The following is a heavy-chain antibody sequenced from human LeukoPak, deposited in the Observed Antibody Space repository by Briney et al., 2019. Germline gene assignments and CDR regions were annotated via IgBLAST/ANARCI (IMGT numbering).Heavy chain of an antibody. D-gene: IGHD5-18*01. Sequence: PSETLSLTCAVYGGSLSGYYWSWIRQPPGKGLEWIGEINHSGSTSYNPSLKSRVTISVDTSKNQFSLKLTSVTAADTAVYYCARANSELWLAYYFDYWGQGTLVTVSS. V-gene: IGHV4-34*01. CDR3: ARANSELWLAYYFDY. J-gene: IGHJ4*02. CDR1: GGSLSGYY. CDR2: INHSGST.